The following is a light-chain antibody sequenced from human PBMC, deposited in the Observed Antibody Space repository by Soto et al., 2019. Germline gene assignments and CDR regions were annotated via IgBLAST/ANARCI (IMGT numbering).Light chain of an antibody. J-gene: IGKJ4*01. CDR2: GAS. CDR1: QSVTSSN. Sequence: EIVLTQSPGTLSLSPGERATLSCRASQSVTSSNLAWYQQKPGQAPRLLIYGASSRATGIPDRFSGSGSGTEFTLTISRLEPEDFAVYYCQQYGSSPLTFGGGTKVDIK. CDR3: QQYGSSPLT. V-gene: IGKV3-20*01.